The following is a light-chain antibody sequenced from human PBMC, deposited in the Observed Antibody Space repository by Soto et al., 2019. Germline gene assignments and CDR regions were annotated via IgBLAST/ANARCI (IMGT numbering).Light chain of an antibody. CDR2: DAF. J-gene: IGKJ4*01. CDR1: HDIINY. Sequence: DIQLTQSPSSLSASVGDRVTITCQASHDIINYLNWFHQKPGEAPTLLIFDAFKLETGVPSRFSGSGSGTEFTLTISSLQPEDSATYYCQQYNNHPVTFGEGTKVEIK. CDR3: QQYNNHPVT. V-gene: IGKV1-33*01.